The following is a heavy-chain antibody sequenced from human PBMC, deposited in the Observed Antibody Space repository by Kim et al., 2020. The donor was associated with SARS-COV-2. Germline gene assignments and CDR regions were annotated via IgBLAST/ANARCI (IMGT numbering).Heavy chain of an antibody. CDR2: INAGNGNT. CDR3: ASRGWRSGVNYYYYGMDV. CDR1: GYTFTSYA. V-gene: IGHV1-3*01. D-gene: IGHD6-19*01. J-gene: IGHJ6*02. Sequence: ASVKVSCKASGYTFTSYAMHWVRQAPGQRLEWMGWINAGNGNTKYSQKFQGRVTITRDTSASTAYMELSSLRSEDTAVYYCASRGWRSGVNYYYYGMDVWGQGTTGTVSS.